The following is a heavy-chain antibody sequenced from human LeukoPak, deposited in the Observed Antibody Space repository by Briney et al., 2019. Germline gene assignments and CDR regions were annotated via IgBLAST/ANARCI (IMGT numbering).Heavy chain of an antibody. V-gene: IGHV4-39*07. CDR2: IYYSGSMT. Sequence: SETLSLTCTVSGGSISSSSYCWGWVRRPPGKGLEWIASIYYSGSMTFYNPSLKSRVTISGDTSNNQFSLNLNSVTAADTAVYCVAYDSGNYRAYFDSWGQGIMVTVSS. J-gene: IGHJ4*02. D-gene: IGHD3-10*01. CDR3: AYDSGNYRAYFDS. CDR1: GGSISSSSYC.